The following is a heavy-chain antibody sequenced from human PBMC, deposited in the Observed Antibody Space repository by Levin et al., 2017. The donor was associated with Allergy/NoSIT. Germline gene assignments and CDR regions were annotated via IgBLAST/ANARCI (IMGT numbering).Heavy chain of an antibody. V-gene: IGHV4-59*01. CDR2: IYYSGST. CDR3: AREQTTVSFDYFDY. Sequence: PSQTLSLTCTVSGGSISSSYWSWIRQPPGKGLEWIGYIYYSGSTNYNPSLKSRVTISIDTSKNQFSLKLSSVTAADTAVYYCAREQTTVSFDYFDYWGQGTLVTVSS. J-gene: IGHJ4*02. D-gene: IGHD4-17*01. CDR1: GGSISSSY.